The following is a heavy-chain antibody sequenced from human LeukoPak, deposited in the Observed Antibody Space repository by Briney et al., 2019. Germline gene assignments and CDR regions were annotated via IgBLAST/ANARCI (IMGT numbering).Heavy chain of an antibody. V-gene: IGHV1-2*02. CDR3: ARDPYKDAFDI. D-gene: IGHD5-24*01. CDR2: INPNSGGT. J-gene: IGHJ3*02. Sequence: GDSVKVSCKASGYSFTDYYMHWVRQAPGQGLEWMGWINPNSGGTNYAQKFQGRVTMTRDTSISTAYMELSRLRSDDTAVYYCARDPYKDAFDIWGQGTMVTVSS. CDR1: GYSFTDYY.